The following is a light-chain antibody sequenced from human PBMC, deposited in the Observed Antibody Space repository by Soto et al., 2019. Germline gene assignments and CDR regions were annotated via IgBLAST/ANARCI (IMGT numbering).Light chain of an antibody. J-gene: IGKJ2*01. CDR3: QQYNTWPPRYT. CDR2: GAS. V-gene: IGKV3-15*01. CDR1: QSVSSY. Sequence: EIVMTQSPATLSVSPGGRATLSCRASQSVSSYVAWYQQRPGQPPRLLFYGASTRATGIPARFSGSGSGTEFSLSISSLKSEEFAVFYCQQYNTWPPRYTFGQGTKLEIK.